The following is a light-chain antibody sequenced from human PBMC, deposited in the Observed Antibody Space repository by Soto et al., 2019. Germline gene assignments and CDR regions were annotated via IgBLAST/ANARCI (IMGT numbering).Light chain of an antibody. Sequence: QSALTQPPSASGTPGQRVTISCSGSSSNIGSNTVNWYQQLPGTAPKVLIYSDDQRPSGVPDRFSGSKSGTSASLAISGLQAEDEADYFCAAWGDSLNTWVFGGGTKLTVL. CDR1: SSNIGSNT. CDR3: AAWGDSLNTWV. CDR2: SDD. J-gene: IGLJ3*02. V-gene: IGLV1-44*01.